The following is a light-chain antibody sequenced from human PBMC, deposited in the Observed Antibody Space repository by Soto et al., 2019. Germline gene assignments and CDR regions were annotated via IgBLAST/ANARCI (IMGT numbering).Light chain of an antibody. CDR3: CSFAGSYTFWV. Sequence: QSALTQPRSVSGSPGKSVTISCTGTSSDVGDYNYVSWYQQYPGKAPKVVIYDVSKRPSGVPDRFSGSKSGDTASLTISGLQAEDEADYYCCSFAGSYTFWVFGGGTKLTVL. J-gene: IGLJ3*02. V-gene: IGLV2-11*01. CDR1: SSDVGDYNY. CDR2: DVS.